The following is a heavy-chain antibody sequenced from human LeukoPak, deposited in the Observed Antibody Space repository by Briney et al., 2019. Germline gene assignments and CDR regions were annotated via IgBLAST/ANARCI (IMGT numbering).Heavy chain of an antibody. V-gene: IGHV3-23*01. D-gene: IGHD1-26*01. Sequence: GGSLRLSCAASGFTFSSYAMSWVRQAPGKGLEWVSGITGSGGYTYYADSVKGRFTISRDNSKNTLYLQINSLRAEDTAVYYCAKSSTASGSYFDYWGQGTLVTVSS. CDR2: ITGSGGYT. CDR1: GFTFSSYA. CDR3: AKSSTASGSYFDY. J-gene: IGHJ4*02.